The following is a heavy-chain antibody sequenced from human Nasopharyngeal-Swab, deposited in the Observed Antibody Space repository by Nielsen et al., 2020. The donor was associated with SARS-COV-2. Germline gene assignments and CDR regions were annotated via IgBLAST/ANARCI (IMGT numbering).Heavy chain of an antibody. CDR2: MNPNSGNT. Sequence: ASGEVSCQASGYTFTSYDINWVRQATGQGLEWMGWMNPNSGNTGYAQKFQGRVTMTRNTSISTAYMELSSLRSEDTAVYYCARGFIVATIFHYYYYMDVWGKGTTVTVSS. CDR1: GYTFTSYD. J-gene: IGHJ6*03. D-gene: IGHD5-12*01. V-gene: IGHV1-8*01. CDR3: ARGFIVATIFHYYYYMDV.